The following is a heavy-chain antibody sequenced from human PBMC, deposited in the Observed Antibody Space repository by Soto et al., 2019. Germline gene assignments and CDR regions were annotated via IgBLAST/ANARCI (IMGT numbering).Heavy chain of an antibody. V-gene: IGHV1-2*02. Sequence: QVRLVQSGAEVKKPGASVKVSCKASGYTFTDHYLHWVRQAPGQGLEWMGWIDPNTGDTNYAQKFKGRVTMTRDTSVKTAYMELSRLRSDDRAVYYCARDLRFLEWYFDNWGQGTLVTVSS. D-gene: IGHD3-3*01. CDR1: GYTFTDHY. CDR3: ARDLRFLEWYFDN. CDR2: IDPNTGDT. J-gene: IGHJ4*02.